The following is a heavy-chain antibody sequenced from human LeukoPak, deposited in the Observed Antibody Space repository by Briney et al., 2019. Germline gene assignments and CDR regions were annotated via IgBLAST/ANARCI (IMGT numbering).Heavy chain of an antibody. J-gene: IGHJ6*03. CDR3: ARGPIVVVPAASYMDV. V-gene: IGHV3-74*01. D-gene: IGHD2-2*01. Sequence: GGSLRLSCAASGFTFSSYWMHWVRQAPGKGLVWVSRIISDGSSTSYADSVKGRFTISRDNAKNTLYLQMNSLRAEDTAVYYCARGPIVVVPAASYMDVWGKGTTVTISS. CDR2: IISDGSST. CDR1: GFTFSSYW.